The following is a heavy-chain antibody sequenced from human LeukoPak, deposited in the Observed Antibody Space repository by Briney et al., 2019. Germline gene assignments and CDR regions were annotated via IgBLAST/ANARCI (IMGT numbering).Heavy chain of an antibody. CDR3: ARGLLFQGYYYYYYYMDV. CDR2: NNHSGST. J-gene: IGHJ6*03. Sequence: SETLSLTCAVYGGSLRGYYWRRIRQPPGKGLEGSGENNHSGSTNYDPSLKSRVTISVDTSKNQFSLKLSSVTAADTAVYYCARGLLFQGYYYYYYYMDVWGKGTTVTVSS. D-gene: IGHD2-21*01. CDR1: GGSLRGYY. V-gene: IGHV4-34*01.